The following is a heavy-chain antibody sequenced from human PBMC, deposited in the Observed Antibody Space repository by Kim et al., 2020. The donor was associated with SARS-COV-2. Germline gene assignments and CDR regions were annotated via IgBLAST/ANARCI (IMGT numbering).Heavy chain of an antibody. Sequence: TTDYAAPVKGRFTISRDGSKNTLYLQMNSLKTEDTAVYYCTTELRPSFDYWGQGTLVTVSS. CDR2: TT. J-gene: IGHJ4*02. V-gene: IGHV3-15*01. CDR3: TTELRPSFDY. D-gene: IGHD2-21*01.